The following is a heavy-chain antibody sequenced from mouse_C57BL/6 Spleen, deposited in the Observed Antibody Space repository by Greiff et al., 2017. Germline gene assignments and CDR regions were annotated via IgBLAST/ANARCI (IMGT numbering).Heavy chain of an antibody. CDR2: IYPGSGST. Sequence: QVQLKQPGAELVKPGASVKMSCKASGYTFTSYWITWVKQRPGQGLEWIGDIYPGSGSTNYNEKFKSKATLTVDTSSSTAYMQLSSLTSEDSAVYYCARGGVYYDSSYGYWGQGTTLTVSS. CDR1: GYTFTSYW. J-gene: IGHJ2*01. D-gene: IGHD1-1*01. CDR3: ARGGVYYDSSYGY. V-gene: IGHV1-55*01.